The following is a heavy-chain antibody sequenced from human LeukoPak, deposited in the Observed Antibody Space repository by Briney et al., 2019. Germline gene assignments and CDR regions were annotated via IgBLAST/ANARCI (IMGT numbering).Heavy chain of an antibody. CDR3: ARSPYRGYDFDY. CDR1: DCSISNSYR. Sequence: SENLSPTCTVADCSISNSYRWSWVRQPPGKGLEWIGEIYHSGSTNYNPSLKSRVTISVDKSKNQFSLKLSSVTAADTAVYYCARSPYRGYDFDYWGQGTLVTVSS. V-gene: IGHV4-4*02. D-gene: IGHD5-12*01. J-gene: IGHJ4*02. CDR2: IYHSGST.